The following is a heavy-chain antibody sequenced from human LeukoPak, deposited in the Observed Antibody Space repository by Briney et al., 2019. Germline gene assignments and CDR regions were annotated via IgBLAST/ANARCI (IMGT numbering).Heavy chain of an antibody. Sequence: PGGSLRLSCAASGFTFSSYPMSWVRQAPGKGLEWVSTINSGGSGTLYADSVKGRFTISRDNPKNTLYLQMNTLRAEDTAVYYCAKAATFTMVRGVILYYFDYWGQGILVTVSS. CDR1: GFTFSSYP. CDR2: INSGGSGT. J-gene: IGHJ4*02. D-gene: IGHD3-10*01. CDR3: AKAATFTMVRGVILYYFDY. V-gene: IGHV3-23*01.